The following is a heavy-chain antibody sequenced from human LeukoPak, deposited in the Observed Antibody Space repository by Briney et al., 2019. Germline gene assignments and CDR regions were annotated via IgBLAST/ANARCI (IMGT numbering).Heavy chain of an antibody. V-gene: IGHV3-7*03. CDR1: GFTFTKYW. J-gene: IGHJ4*02. CDR2: IKQDRSEK. CDR3: SRDPRNNDY. Sequence: GGSLRLSCAASGFTFTKYWMSWVRQAPGKGLELVANIKQDRSEKYYVDSVKGRFTISRDNAKNSLYLHMNSLTVEDTAVYYCSRDPRNNDYWGQGTLVTVSS.